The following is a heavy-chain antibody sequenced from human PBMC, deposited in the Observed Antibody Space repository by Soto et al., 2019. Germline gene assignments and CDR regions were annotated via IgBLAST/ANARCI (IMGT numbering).Heavy chain of an antibody. D-gene: IGHD3-10*01. V-gene: IGHV4-59*08. J-gene: IGHJ4*02. Sequence: SETQSPTCTVSGDSMDRYYWTRLRQSPGKGLEWIGYIHSTGSTNYNPSLMSRVTMSVDTSKIQFSLNLSSMAAADTAVYYCARYRLWFGEFTLDSWGQGALVTVSS. CDR3: ARYRLWFGEFTLDS. CDR2: IHSTGST. CDR1: GDSMDRYY.